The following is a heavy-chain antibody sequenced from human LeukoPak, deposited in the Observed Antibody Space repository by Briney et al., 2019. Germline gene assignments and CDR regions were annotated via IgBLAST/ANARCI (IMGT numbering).Heavy chain of an antibody. CDR2: IRTEGTVT. CDR1: GLSFSTLW. CDR3: AKWVRRTDVDY. V-gene: IGHV3-74*01. D-gene: IGHD2-8*01. J-gene: IGHJ4*02. Sequence: ESLRLSCSGSGLSFSTLWMHWVRQVPGKGMGGVSRIRTEGTVTTYADSVKDPFTISRDNSKNTLYLQMNSLRAEDTAVYYCAKWVRRTDVDYWGQGTLVTVSS.